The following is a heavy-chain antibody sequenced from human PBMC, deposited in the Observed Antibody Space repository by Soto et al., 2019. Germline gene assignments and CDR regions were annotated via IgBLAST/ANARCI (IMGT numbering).Heavy chain of an antibody. CDR3: AKDEGGRPVLDAFDI. D-gene: IGHD3-16*01. CDR1: GFTFSSYA. CDR2: ISGSGGST. Sequence: GGSLRLSCAASGFTFSSYAMSWVRQAPGKGLEWVSAISGSGGSTYYADSVKGRFTISRDNSKNTLYLQMNSLRAEDMAVYYCAKDEGGRPVLDAFDIWGQGTMVTVSS. J-gene: IGHJ3*02. V-gene: IGHV3-23*01.